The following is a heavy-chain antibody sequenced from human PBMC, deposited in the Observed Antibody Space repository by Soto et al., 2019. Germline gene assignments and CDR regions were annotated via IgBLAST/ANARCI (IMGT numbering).Heavy chain of an antibody. V-gene: IGHV3-7*01. CDR3: ARGYCSGGSCYGGGFDY. CDR2: INQDGSDK. J-gene: IGHJ4*02. CDR1: GFTFRSCW. D-gene: IGHD2-15*01. Sequence: EVQLVESGGGLVQPGESLRLSCVVSGFTFRSCWMSWVRQTPGKGLEWVANINQDGSDKYHVDSVKGRFTIARDNAENSLSLQMNSLRAEDTAVYYCARGYCSGGSCYGGGFDYWGQGTLVTVSS.